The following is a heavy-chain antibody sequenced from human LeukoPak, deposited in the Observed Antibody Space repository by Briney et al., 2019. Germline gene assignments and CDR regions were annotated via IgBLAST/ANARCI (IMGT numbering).Heavy chain of an antibody. CDR2: IRFDGSNN. J-gene: IGHJ4*02. D-gene: IGHD3-10*01. V-gene: IGHV3-30*02. CDR1: GFVFENYY. Sequence: GGSLRLSCEASGFVFENYYMHWVRQAPGKGLEWVASIRFDGSNNYYADSVKGRFTISRDNSRNTLYLQMNSLRPEDTALYYCAKEWYVGSPPDYWGQGTQVTVSS. CDR3: AKEWYVGSPPDY.